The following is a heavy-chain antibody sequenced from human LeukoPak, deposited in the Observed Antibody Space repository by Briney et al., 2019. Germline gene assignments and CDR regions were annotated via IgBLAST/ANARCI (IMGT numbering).Heavy chain of an antibody. CDR3: AREDNRITFYYYGMDV. Sequence: ASVKVSCKASGYTFSGYYMHWVRQAPGQGLEWMGWINPNSGGTNYAQKFQGRVTMTRDTSISTAYMELSRLRSDDTAVYYCAREDNRITFYYYGMDVWGQETTVTVSS. V-gene: IGHV1-2*02. D-gene: IGHD2-15*01. CDR1: GYTFSGYY. CDR2: INPNSGGT. J-gene: IGHJ6*02.